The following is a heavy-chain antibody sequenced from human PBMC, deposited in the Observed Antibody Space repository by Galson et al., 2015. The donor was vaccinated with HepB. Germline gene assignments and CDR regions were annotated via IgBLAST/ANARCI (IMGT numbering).Heavy chain of an antibody. D-gene: IGHD3-10*01. Sequence: LSLTCAVYGESFSGYYWTWIRQPPGKGLEWIGQINHSGNTNYNPSLKTRVTISVDTSKNQFSLKLTSVTAADTAVYYCARGGSDTVLRGIFDYWGRGTLVTVSS. CDR1: GESFSGYY. J-gene: IGHJ4*01. CDR2: INHSGNT. V-gene: IGHV4-34*01. CDR3: ARGGSDTVLRGIFDY.